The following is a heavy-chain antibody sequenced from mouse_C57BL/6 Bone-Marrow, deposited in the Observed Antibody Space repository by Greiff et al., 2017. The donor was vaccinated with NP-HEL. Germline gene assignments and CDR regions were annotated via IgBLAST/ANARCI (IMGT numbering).Heavy chain of an antibody. Sequence: QVQLQQSGAELVKPGASVKLSCKASGYTFTSYWMQWVKQRPGQGLEWIGEIDPSDSYTNYNQKFKGKATLTVDTSSSTAYMQLSSLTSEDSAVYYCAREGWLLRFAYWGQGTLVTVSA. V-gene: IGHV1-50*01. CDR2: IDPSDSYT. CDR1: GYTFTSYW. J-gene: IGHJ3*01. CDR3: AREGWLLRFAY. D-gene: IGHD2-3*01.